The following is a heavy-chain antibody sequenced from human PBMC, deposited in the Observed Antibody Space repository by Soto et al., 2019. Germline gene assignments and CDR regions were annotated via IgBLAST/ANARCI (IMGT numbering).Heavy chain of an antibody. CDR2: VSADGNRQ. J-gene: IGHJ4*02. D-gene: IGHD1-1*01. CDR3: AKVSVGYVDPNLGLEEDY. Sequence: QVQLVESGGGAAQPGTSLTLSCAASGFSFGAYGMHWVRQAPGKGLEWVAVVSADGNRQLYADSVRGRFTISRDNSKNTLHLQMNSLRSDDTAMYYCAKVSVGYVDPNLGLEEDYWGQGARVTVSS. CDR1: GFSFGAYG. V-gene: IGHV3-30*18.